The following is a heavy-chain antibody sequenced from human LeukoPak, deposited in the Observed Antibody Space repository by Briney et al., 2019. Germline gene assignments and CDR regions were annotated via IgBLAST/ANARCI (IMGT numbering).Heavy chain of an antibody. Sequence: SQTLSLTCAISGDSVSSISAAWNWIRQSPSRGLEWLGRTYYRSKWYNDYAVSVKSRITINPDTSKNQFSLQLNSVTPEDTAVYYCARDPGLLGTYYYYGMDVWGQGTTVTVSS. CDR3: ARDPGLLGTYYYYGMDV. CDR1: GDSVSSISAA. J-gene: IGHJ6*02. CDR2: TYYRSKWYN. V-gene: IGHV6-1*01. D-gene: IGHD1-26*01.